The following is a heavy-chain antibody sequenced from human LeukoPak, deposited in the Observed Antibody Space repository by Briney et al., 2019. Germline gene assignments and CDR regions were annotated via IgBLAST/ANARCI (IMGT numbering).Heavy chain of an antibody. CDR3: AKNPSRIVVVPADV. J-gene: IGHJ6*02. Sequence: GGSLRLSCAASGFTFSSYSMNWVRQAPGKGLEWVSAISGSGGSTYYADSVKGRFTISRDNSKNTLYLQMNSLRAEDTAVYYCAKNPSRIVVVPADVWGQGTTVTVSS. D-gene: IGHD2-2*01. V-gene: IGHV3-23*01. CDR2: ISGSGGST. CDR1: GFTFSSYS.